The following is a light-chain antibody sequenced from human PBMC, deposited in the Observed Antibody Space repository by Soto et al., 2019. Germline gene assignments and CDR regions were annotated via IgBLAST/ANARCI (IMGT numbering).Light chain of an antibody. CDR3: QSYDSSLSGYV. J-gene: IGLJ1*01. CDR1: SGDSSHA. CDR2: LNSDGSH. V-gene: IGLV4-69*01. Sequence: PVLTQSPSASASPGASVALTCPLSSGDSSHAIAWHQQQPEKGPRYLMKLNSDGSHSKGDGIPDRLSGSSSGAERYLTISSLQSEDEADYYCQSYDSSLSGYVFGTGTKVTVL.